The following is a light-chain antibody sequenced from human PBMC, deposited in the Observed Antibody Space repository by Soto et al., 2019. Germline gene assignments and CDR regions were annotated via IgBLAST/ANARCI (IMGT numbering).Light chain of an antibody. V-gene: IGKV1-9*01. CDR3: QQVNSYPLT. CDR1: QGLSSY. J-gene: IGKJ4*01. CDR2: AAS. Sequence: IPLTRSPSYLSPSVGDRVTIACRASQGLSSYLAWYQQKPGKAPKLLIYAASTLQSGVPSRFSGSGSETDFTLTISSLQAEDSATYYCQQVNSYPLTFGGGTKVDI.